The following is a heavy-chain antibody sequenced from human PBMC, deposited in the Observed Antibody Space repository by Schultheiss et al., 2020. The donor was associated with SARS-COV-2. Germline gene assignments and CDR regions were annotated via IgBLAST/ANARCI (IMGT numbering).Heavy chain of an antibody. CDR1: GYTFTGYY. CDR3: ARGPRHDGTTLWFDP. D-gene: IGHD1-7*01. CDR2: INPNSGGT. J-gene: IGHJ5*02. V-gene: IGHV1-2*02. Sequence: ASVKVSCKASGYTFTGYYMHWVRQAPGQGLEWMGWINPNSGGTNYAQKFQGRVTMTRDTSISTAYMELSRLRSDDTAVYYCARGPRHDGTTLWFDPWGQGTLVTVSS.